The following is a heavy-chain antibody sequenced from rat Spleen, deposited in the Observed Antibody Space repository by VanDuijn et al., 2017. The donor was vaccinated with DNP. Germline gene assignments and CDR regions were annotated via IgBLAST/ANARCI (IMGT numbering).Heavy chain of an antibody. CDR2: INKDSRTI. J-gene: IGHJ3*01. CDR1: GFNFNDYW. CDR3: VRGRFGVDY. Sequence: EVKLVESGGGLVQPGRSLKLSCEASGFNFNDYWMGWVRQAPGKGLEWIAEINKDSRTIKYTPSLKDKLTISRDNARNTLYLQMNKLGSEDTAMYYCVRGRFGVDYWGRGTLVTVSS. D-gene: IGHD4-3*01. V-gene: IGHV4-2*01.